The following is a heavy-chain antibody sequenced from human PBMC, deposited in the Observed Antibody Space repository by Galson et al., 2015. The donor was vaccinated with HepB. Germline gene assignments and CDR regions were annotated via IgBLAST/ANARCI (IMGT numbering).Heavy chain of an antibody. Sequence: SLRLSCAASGFTFSSYAMSWVRQAPGKGLEWVSTITGSVGSTYYADSVRGRFTISRDNSKNTLYLQMNSLRAEDTAVYYCATDRERDGNNAGFDYWGQGTLVIVSS. D-gene: IGHD5-24*01. CDR2: ITGSVGST. V-gene: IGHV3-23*01. J-gene: IGHJ4*02. CDR1: GFTFSSYA. CDR3: ATDRERDGNNAGFDY.